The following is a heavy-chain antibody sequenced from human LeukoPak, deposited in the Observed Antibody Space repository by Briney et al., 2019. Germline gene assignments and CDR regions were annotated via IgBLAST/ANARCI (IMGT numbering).Heavy chain of an antibody. J-gene: IGHJ6*02. CDR1: GFTFGSYA. CDR2: ISGSDGST. Sequence: GGPLRLSCAASGFTFGSYAMTWVRQAPGKGLEWVSSISGSDGSTYYADSVKGRFTISRDNSKNTLYLQMHSLRAEDTAVYYCAKYSGSYTYYDMDVWGQGTTVTVSS. D-gene: IGHD1-26*01. CDR3: AKYSGSYTYYDMDV. V-gene: IGHV3-23*01.